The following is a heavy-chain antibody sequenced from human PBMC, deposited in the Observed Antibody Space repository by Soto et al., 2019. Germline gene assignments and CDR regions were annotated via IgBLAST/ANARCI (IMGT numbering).Heavy chain of an antibody. V-gene: IGHV4-59*12. CDR2: LYYGRSA. CDR1: GDSISSYY. D-gene: IGHD3-22*01. CDR3: PLLSMAVVPEY. Sequence: QVQLQESGPGLVKPSETLSLTCAVSGDSISSYYCMWIRQPPGKGLESIGYLYYGRSANYNPSLKRPVTLSVDTSTNQCSLTLSSMTAADTAVYFSPLLSMAVVPEYRGQGTLLTVSS. J-gene: IGHJ4*02.